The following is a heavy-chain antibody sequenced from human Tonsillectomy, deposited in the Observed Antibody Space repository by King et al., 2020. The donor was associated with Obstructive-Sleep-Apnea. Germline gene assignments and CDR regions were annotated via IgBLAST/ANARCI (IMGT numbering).Heavy chain of an antibody. V-gene: IGHV3-30-3*01. CDR1: GFTFSSYA. CDR2: ISYDGGNK. CDR3: ARDLSYDSSGYLDY. Sequence: VQLVESGGGVVQPGRSLRLSCAASGFTFSSYAMNWVRQAPGKGLEWLAVISYDGGNKYYADSVKGRFTISRDNSKNTLYLQMTSLRAEDTAVYYCARDLSYDSSGYLDYWGQGTLVTVSS. J-gene: IGHJ4*02. D-gene: IGHD3-22*01.